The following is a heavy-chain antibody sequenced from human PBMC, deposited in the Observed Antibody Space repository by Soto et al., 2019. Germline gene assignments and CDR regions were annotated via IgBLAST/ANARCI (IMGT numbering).Heavy chain of an antibody. CDR2: INPNSGGT. CDR1: GYTFTGYY. D-gene: IGHD6-13*01. Sequence: ASVKVSCKASGYTFTGYYMHWVRQAPGQGLEWMGWINPNSGGTNYAQKFQGWVTMTRDTSISTAYMELSRLRSDDTAMYYCARDGAAADHYYYYGMDVWGQGTLVTVSS. V-gene: IGHV1-2*04. CDR3: ARDGAAADHYYYYGMDV. J-gene: IGHJ6*02.